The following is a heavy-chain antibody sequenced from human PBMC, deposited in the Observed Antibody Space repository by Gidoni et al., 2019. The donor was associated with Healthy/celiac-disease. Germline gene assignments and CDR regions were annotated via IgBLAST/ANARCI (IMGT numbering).Heavy chain of an antibody. D-gene: IGHD3-10*01. Sequence: EVQLLESGGGLVQPGGSLRLSCAASGFTFSSYAMSWVRQAPGKGLEWVSAISGSGGSTYYADSVKGRFTISRDNSKNTLYLQMNSLRAEDTAVYYCARAYYYGSGSYYLDYWGQGTLVTVSS. J-gene: IGHJ4*02. V-gene: IGHV3-23*01. CDR3: ARAYYYGSGSYYLDY. CDR1: GFTFSSYA. CDR2: ISGSGGST.